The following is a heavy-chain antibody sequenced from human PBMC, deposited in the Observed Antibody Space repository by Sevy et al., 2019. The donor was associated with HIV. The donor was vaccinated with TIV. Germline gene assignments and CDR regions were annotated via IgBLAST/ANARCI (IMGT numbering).Heavy chain of an antibody. CDR2: INPNSGGT. CDR3: ARDPPYCSSTSCWYDY. Sequence: ASVKVSCKASGYTFTGYYMHWVRQAPGQGLEWMGRINPNSGGTNYAQKFQGRVTMTRDTSISTAYMELSRLRSDDTAVYYCARDPPYCSSTSCWYDYWGQGTLVTVSS. J-gene: IGHJ4*02. CDR1: GYTFTGYY. D-gene: IGHD2-2*01. V-gene: IGHV1-2*06.